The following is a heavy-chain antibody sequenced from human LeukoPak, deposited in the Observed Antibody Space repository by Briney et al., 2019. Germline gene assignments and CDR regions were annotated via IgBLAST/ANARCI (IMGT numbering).Heavy chain of an antibody. CDR2: ISSSGSTI. V-gene: IGHV3-11*04. J-gene: IGHJ3*02. D-gene: IGHD3-10*01. Sequence: GGSLRLSCAASGFTFSDYYMSWIRQAPGKGLEWVSYISSSGSTIYYADSVKGRFTISRDNAKNSLYLQMNSLRAEDTAVYYCARAMVRGVIIDAFDIWGQGTMVTVSS. CDR3: ARAMVRGVIIDAFDI. CDR1: GFTFSDYY.